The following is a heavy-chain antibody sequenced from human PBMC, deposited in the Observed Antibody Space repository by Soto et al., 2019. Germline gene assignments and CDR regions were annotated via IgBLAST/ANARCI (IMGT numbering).Heavy chain of an antibody. D-gene: IGHD6-19*01. CDR3: AREPVAGIWFDP. CDR1: GYTFTSYG. CDR2: INSSNGNT. V-gene: IGHV1-18*01. J-gene: IGHJ5*02. Sequence: ASVKVSCKASGYTFTSYGISWVRQAPGQGLEWMGWINSSNGNTNYAQKLQGRVTMTTDTSTSTAYMELRSLRSDDTAVYYCAREPVAGIWFDPWGQGTLVTVSS.